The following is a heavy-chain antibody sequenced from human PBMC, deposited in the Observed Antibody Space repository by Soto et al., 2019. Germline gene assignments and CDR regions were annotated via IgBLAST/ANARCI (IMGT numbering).Heavy chain of an antibody. V-gene: IGHV1-69*02. CDR3: ARVGQQLAEYFQL. CDR1: GGTFSSYT. Sequence: QVQLVQSGSEVKKPGSSVKVSCKASGGTFSSYTISWVRQAPGQGLEWMGRIIPILGIANYAQKFQGRVTITADKATSPGYMELSSLRSEDTAVYYCARVGQQLAEYFQLWGQGTLVTVSS. J-gene: IGHJ1*01. D-gene: IGHD6-13*01. CDR2: IIPILGIA.